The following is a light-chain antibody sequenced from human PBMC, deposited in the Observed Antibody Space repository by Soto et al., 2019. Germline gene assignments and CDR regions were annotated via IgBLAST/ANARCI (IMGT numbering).Light chain of an antibody. CDR1: QSISSY. V-gene: IGKV1-39*01. CDR3: QQTDSFPRT. Sequence: DIQMTQSPSSLSASVGDRVTSTCRASQSISSYLNWYQHKPGQAPKFLIYAASSLQTGVPSRFSGSRSGTDFALTISSLQRDDFATYYCQQTDSFPRTFGQGTKVDIK. J-gene: IGKJ1*01. CDR2: AAS.